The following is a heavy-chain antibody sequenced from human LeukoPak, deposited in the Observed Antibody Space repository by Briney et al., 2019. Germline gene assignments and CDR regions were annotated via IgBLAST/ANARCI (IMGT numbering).Heavy chain of an antibody. V-gene: IGHV4-61*02. J-gene: IGHJ6*03. CDR2: IYSSGST. CDR3: ARDAKYYYDNGGSLGYYYYYMDV. D-gene: IGHD3-22*01. CDR1: GGSVSSASYS. Sequence: SETLALTCTVSGGSVSSASYSWTWIRQPAGKGLEWIGRIYSSGSTNYNRSLKSRVTISLDTSKNQFSLKLSSVTAADTALYYCARDAKYYYDNGGSLGYYYYYMDVWGKGTTVTVSS.